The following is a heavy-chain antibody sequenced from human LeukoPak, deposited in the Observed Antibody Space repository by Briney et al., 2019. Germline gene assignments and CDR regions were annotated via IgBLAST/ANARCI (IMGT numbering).Heavy chain of an antibody. D-gene: IGHD3-10*01. Sequence: GGSLRLSCAASGFTFSSYWMHWVRQAPGKGLVWVSRINNDGSSTVYADSVMGRFTISRDDAKNTLYLQMNSLRAEDTAVYYCARGPTPGSGDYWGQGTLVTVSS. J-gene: IGHJ4*02. CDR2: INNDGSST. CDR3: ARGPTPGSGDY. CDR1: GFTFSSYW. V-gene: IGHV3-74*01.